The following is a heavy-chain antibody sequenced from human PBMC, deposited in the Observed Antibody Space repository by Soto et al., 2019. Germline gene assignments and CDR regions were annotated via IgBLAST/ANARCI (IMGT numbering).Heavy chain of an antibody. D-gene: IGHD3-10*01. V-gene: IGHV3-23*01. CDR2: ISGSGGTT. CDR1: GFTFNSHA. Sequence: GGSLRLSCEGSGFTFNSHAMSWVRQSPGKGLEWVSGISGSGGTTYYADSVKGRFTISRDNSENMLFLQMNSLSAEDTAVYYCAKDFMGVTTIYYFDYWGQGTQVTVSS. J-gene: IGHJ4*01. CDR3: AKDFMGVTTIYYFDY.